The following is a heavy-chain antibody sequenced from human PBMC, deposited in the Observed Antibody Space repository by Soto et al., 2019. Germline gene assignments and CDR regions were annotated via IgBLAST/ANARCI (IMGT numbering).Heavy chain of an antibody. D-gene: IGHD2-15*01. V-gene: IGHV1-2*04. J-gene: IGHJ3*02. CDR1: GYTFTGYY. CDR3: ARGGGVVVVAADAFDI. CDR2: INPNSGGT. Sequence: ASVKVSCKASGYTFTGYYMHWVRQAPGQGLEWMGWINPNSGGTNYAQKFQGWVTMTRDTSISTAYMELSRLRSDDAAVYYCARGGGVVVVAADAFDIWGQGTMVTVSS.